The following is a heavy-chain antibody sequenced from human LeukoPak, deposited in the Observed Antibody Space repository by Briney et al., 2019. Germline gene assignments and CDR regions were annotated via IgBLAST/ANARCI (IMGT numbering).Heavy chain of an antibody. Sequence: GGSLRLSCAASGFTFSSYSMNWVRQAPGKGLEWVSSISSSSSYIYYADSVKGRFTISRDNAKNSLYLQMNSLRAEDTAGYYCARGSGYEHYFDYWGQGTLVTVSS. D-gene: IGHD5-12*01. CDR1: GFTFSSYS. CDR3: ARGSGYEHYFDY. V-gene: IGHV3-21*01. CDR2: ISSSSSYI. J-gene: IGHJ4*02.